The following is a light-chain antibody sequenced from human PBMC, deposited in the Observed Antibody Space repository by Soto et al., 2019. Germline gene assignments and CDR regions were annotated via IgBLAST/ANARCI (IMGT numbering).Light chain of an antibody. J-gene: IGKJ1*01. CDR1: QSIANY. CDR2: AAS. Sequence: DIQMTQSPSSLSASVGDRVTITCRASQSIANYLNWYQQKPGTAPKLLIFAASSLQSGVPSRLSGSGSGTEFTLTISSLQPDDFATYYCQQYTNYPWTFGQGTKV. CDR3: QQYTNYPWT. V-gene: IGKV1-39*01.